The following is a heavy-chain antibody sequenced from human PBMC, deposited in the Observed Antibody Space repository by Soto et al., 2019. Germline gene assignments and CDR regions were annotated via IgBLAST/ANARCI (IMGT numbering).Heavy chain of an antibody. V-gene: IGHV1-18*04. J-gene: IGHJ5*02. Sequence: APVKVSRKASGYPFTSYGISWVQQAPGQGLERMGWLSAYKGNTTNTQQLQGTVTMTPHTSTSTAYMELRSLRSDDTAVYYCARDGADSSSPIWLEPWGQGTLVTVSS. CDR3: ARDGADSSSPIWLEP. D-gene: IGHD6-6*01. CDR1: GYPFTSYG. CDR2: LSAYKGNT.